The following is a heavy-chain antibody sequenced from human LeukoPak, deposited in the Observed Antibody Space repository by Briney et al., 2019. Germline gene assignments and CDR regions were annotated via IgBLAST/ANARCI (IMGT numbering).Heavy chain of an antibody. CDR3: ARDGRFLEWLLPPPYYMDV. V-gene: IGHV4-4*02. D-gene: IGHD3-3*01. Sequence: ASETLSLTCAVSGGSISSSNWWSWVRQPPGKGLEWIGEIYHSGSTNYNPSLKSRVTIAVDKSKNQFSLKLSSVTAADTAVYYCARDGRFLEWLLPPPYYMDVWGKGTTVTVSS. CDR2: IYHSGST. J-gene: IGHJ6*03. CDR1: GGSISSSNW.